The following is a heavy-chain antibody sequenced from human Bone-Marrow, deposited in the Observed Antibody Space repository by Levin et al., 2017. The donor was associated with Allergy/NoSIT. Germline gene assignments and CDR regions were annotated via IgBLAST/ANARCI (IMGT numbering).Heavy chain of an antibody. CDR2: INPNSGGT. V-gene: IGHV1-2*06. J-gene: IGHJ6*04. D-gene: IGHD3-16*01. Sequence: ASVKVSCKASGYTFTGYYMHWVRQAPGQGLEWMGRINPNSGGTDYAQRFRGRVTMTRDTSISTAYMELSRLTSDDTAVYYCARGAKGMDVWGKGTTVTVSS. CDR3: ARGAKGMDV. CDR1: GYTFTGYY.